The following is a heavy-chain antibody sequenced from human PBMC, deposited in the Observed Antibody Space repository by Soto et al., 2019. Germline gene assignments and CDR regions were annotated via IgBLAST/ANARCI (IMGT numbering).Heavy chain of an antibody. CDR1: GYTFISYY. V-gene: IGHV1-46*01. J-gene: IGHJ5*02. D-gene: IGHD3-16*02. CDR2: INPRGGST. Sequence: ASVKVSCKAFGYTFISYYVHWVRQAPGQGLEWMGIINPRGGSTTYAQKFQGRVAMSTDTSTSTVYMELSSLKSEDTAVYFCARRYTSSYRLGWLDTWGQGTQVTVSS. CDR3: ARRYTSSYRLGWLDT.